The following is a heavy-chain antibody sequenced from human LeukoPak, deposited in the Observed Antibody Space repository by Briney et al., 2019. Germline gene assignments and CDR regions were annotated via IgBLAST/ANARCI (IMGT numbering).Heavy chain of an antibody. D-gene: IGHD6-13*01. CDR2: IIPIFGTA. V-gene: IGHV1-69*05. CDR3: AAPLKLYSSSWYYYGMDV. CDR1: GGTFSSYA. Sequence: SVKVSCKASGGTFSSYAISWVRQAPGQGLEWMGGIIPIFGTANYAQKFQERVTITRDMSTSTAYMELSSLRSEDTAVYYCAAPLKLYSSSWYYYGMDVWGQGTTVTVSS. J-gene: IGHJ6*02.